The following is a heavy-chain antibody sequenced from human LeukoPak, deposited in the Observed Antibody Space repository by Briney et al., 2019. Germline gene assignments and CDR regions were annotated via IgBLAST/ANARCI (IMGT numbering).Heavy chain of an antibody. Sequence: ASVKVSCKASGYTFTGYYMHWVRQAPGQGLEWMGWIYPNSGGTNYAQKFQGWVTMTRDTSISTAYMELSRLRSDDTAVYYCAREFIGTTVYYYYGMDVWGQGTTVTVSS. J-gene: IGHJ6*02. CDR1: GYTFTGYY. CDR3: AREFIGTTVYYYYGMDV. D-gene: IGHD1-1*01. CDR2: IYPNSGGT. V-gene: IGHV1-2*04.